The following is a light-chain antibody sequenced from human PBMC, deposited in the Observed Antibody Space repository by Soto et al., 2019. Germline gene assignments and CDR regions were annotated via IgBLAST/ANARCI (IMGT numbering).Light chain of an antibody. CDR1: SSNIGGNS. CDR3: GSWDSSLSAYV. J-gene: IGLJ1*01. CDR2: DDN. Sequence: QSLLTQPPSVSAAPGQKVTISCSGSSSNIGGNSVSWYQQLPGTAPKLLIYDDNKRPSGIPDRFSGSKSGTSATLGITGFQTGDEADYYGGSWDSSLSAYVFGTGTKVTVL. V-gene: IGLV1-51*01.